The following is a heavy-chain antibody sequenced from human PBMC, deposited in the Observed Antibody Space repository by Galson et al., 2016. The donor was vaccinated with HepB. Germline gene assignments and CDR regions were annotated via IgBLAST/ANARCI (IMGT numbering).Heavy chain of an antibody. D-gene: IGHD6-6*01. CDR1: GYTFTRYH. CDR3: VRDALEYGSSFFDY. CDR2: VSPSGGST. J-gene: IGHJ4*02. V-gene: IGHV1-46*03. Sequence: SVKVSCKASGYTFTRYHIHWVRQAPGQGLEWMGIVSPSGGSTGYAQNFQDRVTLTRDTSTSTVYMELSSLKSEDTAVYYCVRDALEYGSSFFDYWSQGTLVTVSS.